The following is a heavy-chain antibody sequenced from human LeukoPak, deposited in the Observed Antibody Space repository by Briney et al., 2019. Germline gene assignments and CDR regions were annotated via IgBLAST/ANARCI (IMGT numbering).Heavy chain of an antibody. D-gene: IGHD3-10*01. CDR1: GFTFSDYY. CDR3: ARDTPTVRGVIHYYYYYGIDV. J-gene: IGHJ6*04. Sequence: GGSLRLSCAASGFTFSDYYMSWIRQAPGNGLEWVSYISSSSSYTNYADSVKGRFTISRDNAKNSLYLQMNSLRAEDTAVYYCARDTPTVRGVIHYYYYYGIDVWGKGTTVTVSS. V-gene: IGHV3-11*06. CDR2: ISSSSSYT.